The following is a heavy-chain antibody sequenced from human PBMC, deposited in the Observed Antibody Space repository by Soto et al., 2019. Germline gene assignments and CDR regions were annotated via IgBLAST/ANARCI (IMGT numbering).Heavy chain of an antibody. Sequence: EVQLVESGGGLVQPGGSLRLSCAASGFTFYTDWMTWVRQAPGKGLEWVATIDGGGSAQFYVESVKGRFTISRDNSRNSLYLQMNSLRAEDTAVYYCAGEHWWHFVPWGQGTLVTVSS. V-gene: IGHV3-7*01. CDR1: GFTFYTDW. D-gene: IGHD2-8*02. J-gene: IGHJ5*02. CDR2: IDGGGSAQ. CDR3: AGEHWWHFVP.